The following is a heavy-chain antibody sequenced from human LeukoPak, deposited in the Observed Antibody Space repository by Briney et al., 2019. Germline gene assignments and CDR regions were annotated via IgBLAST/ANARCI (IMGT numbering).Heavy chain of an antibody. CDR2: INPNSGGT. D-gene: IGHD1-26*01. V-gene: IGHV1-2*02. J-gene: IGHJ3*02. Sequence: ASVKLSCKASGYTFTGYYMHWVRQAPGQGREWMGWINPNSGGTDYAQKFLGRGTIPSYTSISTAYMELSRLRSDDTAVYYCATLISEAGIVGATDAFDIWGQGTMVTVSS. CDR1: GYTFTGYY. CDR3: ATLISEAGIVGATDAFDI.